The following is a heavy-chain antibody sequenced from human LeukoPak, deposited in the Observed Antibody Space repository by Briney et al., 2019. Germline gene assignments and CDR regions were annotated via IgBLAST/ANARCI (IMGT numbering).Heavy chain of an antibody. J-gene: IGHJ4*02. CDR2: INPNGGGT. CDR1: GYTFTGYY. CDR3: ARRSIAALRFDY. D-gene: IGHD6-6*01. V-gene: IGHV1-2*02. Sequence: ASVRVSCKASGYTFTGYYMHWVRQAPGQGPEWKGWINPNGGGTNYAQKFQGRVTMTRDTSISTAYMELSRLRSDDTAVYYCARRSIAALRFDYWGQGTLVTVSS.